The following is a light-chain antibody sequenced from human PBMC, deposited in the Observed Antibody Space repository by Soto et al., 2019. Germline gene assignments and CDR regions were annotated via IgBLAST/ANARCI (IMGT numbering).Light chain of an antibody. Sequence: SYELTQPPSVSVTPGQTASITCPGDKLGNKYTSWYQQKSGQSPVLVIYEDSKRPSGIPERFSGANSGNTATLTISETQAMDEADYYCQAWDSSTGVFGGGTKLTVL. CDR3: QAWDSSTGV. V-gene: IGLV3-1*01. CDR2: EDS. CDR1: KLGNKY. J-gene: IGLJ2*01.